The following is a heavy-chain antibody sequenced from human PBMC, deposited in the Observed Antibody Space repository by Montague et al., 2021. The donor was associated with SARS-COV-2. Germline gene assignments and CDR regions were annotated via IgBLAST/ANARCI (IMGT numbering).Heavy chain of an antibody. CDR3: ARESGYSSGWRYYYVMDV. D-gene: IGHD6-19*01. J-gene: IGHJ6*02. CDR2: PYTSGST. CDR1: GGSISNYY. V-gene: IGHV4-4*07. Sequence: SETLSLTCTVSGGSISNYYWTWIRQPAGKGLEWIGRPYTSGSTTYNPSLKSRVTMSVDTSKNQFSLSVTSVTAADTAIYYCARESGYSSGWRYYYVMDVWGQGTTVTVSS.